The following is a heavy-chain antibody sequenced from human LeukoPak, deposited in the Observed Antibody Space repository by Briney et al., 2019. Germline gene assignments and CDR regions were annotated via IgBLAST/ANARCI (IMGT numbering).Heavy chain of an antibody. CDR3: ASDGIAAAGTVGPRPDYYYYGMDV. CDR2: TNHSGST. J-gene: IGHJ6*02. D-gene: IGHD6-13*01. Sequence: SETLSLTCAVYGGSFSGYYWSWIRQPPGKGLGWIGETNHSGSTNYNPSLKSRVTISVDTSKNQFSLKLSSVTAADAAVYYCASDGIAAAGTVGPRPDYYYYGMDVWGQGTTVTVSS. V-gene: IGHV4-34*01. CDR1: GGSFSGYY.